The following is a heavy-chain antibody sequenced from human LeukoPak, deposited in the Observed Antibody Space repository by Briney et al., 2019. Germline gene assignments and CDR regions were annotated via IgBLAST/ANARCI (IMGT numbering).Heavy chain of an antibody. Sequence: PSETLSLTCTVSGGSISSGGYYWSWIRQHPGKGLEWIGYIYYSGSTYYNPSLKSRVTISVDTSKNQFSLKLSSMTAADTAVYYCARDLGYYYYFDYWGQGTLVTVSS. CDR2: IYYSGST. V-gene: IGHV4-31*03. D-gene: IGHD3-22*01. CDR1: GGSISSGGYY. J-gene: IGHJ4*02. CDR3: ARDLGYYYYFDY.